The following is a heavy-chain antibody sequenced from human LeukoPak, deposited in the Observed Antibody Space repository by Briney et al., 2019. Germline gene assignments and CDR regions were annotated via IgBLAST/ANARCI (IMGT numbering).Heavy chain of an antibody. V-gene: IGHV1-2*06. CDR3: AGGDFSSSWDHYYFDY. J-gene: IGHJ4*02. Sequence: ASVKVSCRASGYTFTDYYMHWVRQAPGQGLEWMRRINPNSGGTNYAQTFQGKVTMTRDTSITTAYSEVSSLRSDDTAVYYCAGGDFSSSWDHYYFDYWGQGTLVTVSS. CDR2: INPNSGGT. D-gene: IGHD6-13*01. CDR1: GYTFTDYY.